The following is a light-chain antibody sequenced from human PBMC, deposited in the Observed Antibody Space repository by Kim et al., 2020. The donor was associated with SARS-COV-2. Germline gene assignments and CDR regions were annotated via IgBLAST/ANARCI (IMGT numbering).Light chain of an antibody. CDR2: GAS. CDR3: QQYNNWPLP. V-gene: IGKV3-15*01. CDR1: QSVNSN. Sequence: VSPGESATLSCRASQSVNSNLAWYQQKPGQAPRLLIYGASTRATGIPARFSGSGSGTEFTLTISSLQSEDFALYYCQQYNNWPLPFGGGTKVDIK. J-gene: IGKJ4*01.